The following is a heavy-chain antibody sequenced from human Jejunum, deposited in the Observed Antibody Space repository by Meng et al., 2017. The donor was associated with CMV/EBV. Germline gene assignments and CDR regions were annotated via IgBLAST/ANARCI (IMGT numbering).Heavy chain of an antibody. J-gene: IGHJ6*02. V-gene: IGHV4-59*01. CDR1: SYY. CDR3: ARDCGGGSCYSGGFYYHGLDV. CDR2: INYSGTT. Sequence: SYYWNWIRQSPGKGLEWIGYINYSGTTNYNPSLRGRVTISVDTSKTQFSLKLSSVTAADTAVYYCARDCGGGSCYSGGFYYHGLDVWGQGTAVTVSS. D-gene: IGHD2-15*01.